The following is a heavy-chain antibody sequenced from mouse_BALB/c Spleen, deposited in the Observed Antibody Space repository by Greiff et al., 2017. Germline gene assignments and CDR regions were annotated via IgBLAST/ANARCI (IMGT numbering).Heavy chain of an antibody. D-gene: IGHD1-1*01. V-gene: IGHV3-8*02. Sequence: EVQLVESGPSLVKPSQTLSLTCSVTGDSITSGYWNWIRKFPGNKLEYMGYISYSGSTYYNPSLKSRISITRDTSKNQYYLQLNSVTTEDTATYYCASDYYGSSYMAWFAYWGQGTLVTVSA. J-gene: IGHJ3*01. CDR3: ASDYYGSSYMAWFAY. CDR2: ISYSGST. CDR1: GDSITSGY.